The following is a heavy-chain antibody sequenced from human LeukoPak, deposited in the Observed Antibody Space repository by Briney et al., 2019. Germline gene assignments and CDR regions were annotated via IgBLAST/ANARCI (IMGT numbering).Heavy chain of an antibody. Sequence: GESLKISCKGSGYSFTSYWIGWVRQMPGKGLEWMGIIYPGDSDTRYSPSFQGQVTISADKSISTAYLQWSSLKASDTAMYYCARERGYSSGWRLIDYWGQGTLVTVST. V-gene: IGHV5-51*01. CDR1: GYSFTSYW. J-gene: IGHJ4*02. CDR2: IYPGDSDT. CDR3: ARERGYSSGWRLIDY. D-gene: IGHD6-19*01.